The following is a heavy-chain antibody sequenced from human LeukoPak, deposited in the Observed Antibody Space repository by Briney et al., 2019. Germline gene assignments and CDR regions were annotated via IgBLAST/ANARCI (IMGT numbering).Heavy chain of an antibody. V-gene: IGHV5-51*01. CDR3: ARQNSAAGTDY. J-gene: IGHJ4*02. D-gene: IGHD6-13*01. CDR1: GYSFTSYW. CDR2: IYPGDSDT. Sequence: GESPKISCKGSGYSFTSYWIGWVRQMPGKGLEWMGIIYPGDSDTRYSPSFQGQVTISADKSISTAYLQWSSLKASDTAMCYCARQNSAAGTDYWGQGTLVTVSS.